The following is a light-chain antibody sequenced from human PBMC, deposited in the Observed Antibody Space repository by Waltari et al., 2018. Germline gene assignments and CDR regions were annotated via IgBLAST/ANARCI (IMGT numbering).Light chain of an antibody. CDR3: SSYAGSSNWV. CDR1: SSDVGTYNP. J-gene: IGLJ3*02. Sequence: QSALTQPPSASGSPGQSVAISCTGTSSDVGTYNPVSWYQQHPGKAPELMIFDVSKRPSGVPDRFSGSKSGNTASLTVSGLQATDEADYYCSSYAGSSNWVFGGGTKLTVL. CDR2: DVS. V-gene: IGLV2-8*01.